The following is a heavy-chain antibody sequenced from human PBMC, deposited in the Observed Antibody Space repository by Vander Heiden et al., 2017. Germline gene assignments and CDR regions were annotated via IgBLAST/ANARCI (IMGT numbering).Heavy chain of an antibody. V-gene: IGHV3-23*01. D-gene: IGHD1-1*01. Sequence: LLESGGGLVQPGGSLRLSCAASGFTFSTYAINWVRQAPGKGLEWVSGVSGSGEQSYYADSLKGRFTISRDNSKETVYLEMRSLSAEDTATYYCAKDGIPHNWNVRFYFEYWGQGTPVTVAS. J-gene: IGHJ4*02. CDR2: VSGSGEQS. CDR1: GFTFSTYA. CDR3: AKDGIPHNWNVRFYFEY.